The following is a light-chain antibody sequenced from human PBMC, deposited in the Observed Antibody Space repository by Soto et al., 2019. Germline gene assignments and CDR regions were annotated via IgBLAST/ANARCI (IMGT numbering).Light chain of an antibody. CDR3: QQTHITPPT. V-gene: IGKV1-39*01. CDR1: QNIDRY. CDR2: GAS. J-gene: IGKJ4*01. Sequence: DIHMTHSPSSLSASVGDSVTITCRPSQNIDRYLHWYQHIPGKAPKLLIYGASNLQSGVPSRFTGSGSRTHFTLTISSLQPEDSATYYCQQTHITPPTFGGGTKX.